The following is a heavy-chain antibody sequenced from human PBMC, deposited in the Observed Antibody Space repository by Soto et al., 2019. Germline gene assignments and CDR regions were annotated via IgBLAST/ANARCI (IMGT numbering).Heavy chain of an antibody. CDR1: GGSISTYY. CDR3: AKKPAAAGQFDY. V-gene: IGHV4-59*12. D-gene: IGHD6-13*01. J-gene: IGHJ4*02. Sequence: SETLSLTCTVSGGSISTYYWSWIRQPPGKGLEWIGYIYYSGSTNYNPSLKSRVTISVDTSKNQFSLKLNSVTAVDTAVYYCAKKPAAAGQFDYWGQGTLVTVSS. CDR2: IYYSGST.